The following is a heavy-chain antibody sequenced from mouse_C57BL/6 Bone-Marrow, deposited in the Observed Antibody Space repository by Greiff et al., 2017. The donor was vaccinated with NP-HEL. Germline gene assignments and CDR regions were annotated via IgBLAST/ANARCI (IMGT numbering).Heavy chain of an antibody. CDR2: IYPGGGYT. D-gene: IGHD3-2*02. Sequence: VKLMESGAELVRPGTSVKMSCKASGYTFTNYWIGWAKQRPGHGLEWIGDIYPGGGYTNYNEKFKGKATLTADKSSSTAYMQFSSLTSEDSAIYYCARKQAYRGYFDYWGQGTTLTVSS. V-gene: IGHV1-63*01. CDR1: GYTFTNYW. CDR3: ARKQAYRGYFDY. J-gene: IGHJ2*01.